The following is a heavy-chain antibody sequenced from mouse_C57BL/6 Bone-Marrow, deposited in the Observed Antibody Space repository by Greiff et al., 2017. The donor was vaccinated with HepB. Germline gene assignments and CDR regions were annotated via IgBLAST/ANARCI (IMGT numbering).Heavy chain of an antibody. D-gene: IGHD1-1*01. V-gene: IGHV1-61*01. CDR2: IYPSDSET. CDR1: GYTFTSYW. J-gene: IGHJ2*01. CDR3: ASSPVNSDSIHPIYY. Sequence: QVQLKQPGAELVRPGSSVKLSCKASGYTFTSYWMDWVKQRPGQGLEWIGNIYPSDSETHYNQKFKDKATLTVDKSSSNAYMQLSSLTSEDSAVYYCASSPVNSDSIHPIYYSGQGTTLTVSS.